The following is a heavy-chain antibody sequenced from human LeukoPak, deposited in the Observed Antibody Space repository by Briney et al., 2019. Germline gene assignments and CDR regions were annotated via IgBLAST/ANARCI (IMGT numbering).Heavy chain of an antibody. V-gene: IGHV3-21*01. CDR3: ARGLFYYTGMDV. CDR2: ISSSSTNI. J-gene: IGHJ6*02. CDR1: GFTFSSYT. Sequence: GGSLRLSCAASGFTFSSYTMNWVRQAPGKGLEWVSCISSSSTNIYYADSVKGRFTISRDNAKSSLYLQMNSLRAEDTAVYYCARGLFYYTGMDVWGQGTTVTVSS.